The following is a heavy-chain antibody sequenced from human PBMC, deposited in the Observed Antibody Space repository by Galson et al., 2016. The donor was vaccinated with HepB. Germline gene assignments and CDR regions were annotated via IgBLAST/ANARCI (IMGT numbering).Heavy chain of an antibody. Sequence: LRLSCAASGFAFGSYWMSWVRQAPGKGLEWVANIKQDGSEKYFVDSVKGRFTISRDNAENSLYLQMNSLRAEDTAVYYCAKGRGGVSIHWGQGTLVTVSS. CDR1: GFAFGSYW. D-gene: IGHD3-10*01. CDR2: IKQDGSEK. CDR3: AKGRGGVSIH. V-gene: IGHV3-7*01. J-gene: IGHJ4*02.